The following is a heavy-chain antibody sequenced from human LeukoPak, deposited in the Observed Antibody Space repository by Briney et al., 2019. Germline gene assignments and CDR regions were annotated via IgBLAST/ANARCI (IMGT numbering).Heavy chain of an antibody. J-gene: IGHJ6*03. Sequence: ASVKVSCKASGYTFTSYAISWVRQAPGQGLEWMGGIIPIFGTANYAQKFQGRVTITADKSTSTAYMELSSLRSEDTAVYYCARLVEMATTYYYYMDVWGKGTTVTVSS. CDR1: GYTFTSYA. CDR3: ARLVEMATTYYYYMDV. D-gene: IGHD5-24*01. V-gene: IGHV1-69*06. CDR2: IIPIFGTA.